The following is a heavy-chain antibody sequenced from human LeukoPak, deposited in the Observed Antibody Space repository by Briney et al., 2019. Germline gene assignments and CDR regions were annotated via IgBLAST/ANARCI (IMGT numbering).Heavy chain of an antibody. CDR2: IKQDGSEK. Sequence: GGSLRLSCAASGFTFSSYWMSWVRQAPGKGLEWVANIKQDGSEKYYVDSVKGRFTISRDNAKNSLYLQMNSLRAEDTAVYYCARDPTVTILGGVNAFDIWGQGTMVTVSS. V-gene: IGHV3-7*01. CDR1: GFTFSSYW. CDR3: ARDPTVTILGGVNAFDI. J-gene: IGHJ3*02. D-gene: IGHD4-17*01.